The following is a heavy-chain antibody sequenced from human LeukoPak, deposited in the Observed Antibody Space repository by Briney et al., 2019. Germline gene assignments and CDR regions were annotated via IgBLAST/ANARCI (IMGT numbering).Heavy chain of an antibody. CDR1: GFTFSSHW. CDR3: ARSLGFDY. CDR2: IKQDGSEK. J-gene: IGHJ4*02. Sequence: GGSLRLSCAASGFTFSSHWMSWVRQAPGKGLEWVANIKQDGSEKYYVDSVKGRFTISRDNAKNSLYLQMNSLRAEDTAVYYCARSLGFDYWGQGTLVTVSS. V-gene: IGHV3-7*01.